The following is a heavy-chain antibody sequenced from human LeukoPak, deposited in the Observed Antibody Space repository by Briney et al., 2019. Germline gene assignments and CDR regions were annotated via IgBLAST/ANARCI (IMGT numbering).Heavy chain of an antibody. V-gene: IGHV1-69*04. J-gene: IGHJ4*02. Sequence: SVKVSCKASGYTFTSYAMHWVRQAPGQRLEWMGRIIPILGIANYAQKFQGRVTITADKSTSTAYMELSSLRSEDTAVYYCARGGGKQLIDYWGQGTLVTVSS. CDR3: ARGGGKQLIDY. CDR2: IIPILGIA. CDR1: GYTFTSYA. D-gene: IGHD4-23*01.